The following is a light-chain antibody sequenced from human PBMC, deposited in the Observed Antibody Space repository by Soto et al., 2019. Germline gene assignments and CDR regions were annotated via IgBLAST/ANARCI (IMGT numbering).Light chain of an antibody. CDR2: DIS. J-gene: IGKJ5*01. CDR3: QQYNNWPS. CDR1: QTVSRN. Sequence: EVVMTQSPAPPSVSPGERATPPCRASQTVSRNLAWYQQRPGQAPRLLIYDISNRATGVPARFSGSGSETEFTLTIRSLQSEDFAVYFCQQYNNWPSFGQGTRREIK. V-gene: IGKV3-15*01.